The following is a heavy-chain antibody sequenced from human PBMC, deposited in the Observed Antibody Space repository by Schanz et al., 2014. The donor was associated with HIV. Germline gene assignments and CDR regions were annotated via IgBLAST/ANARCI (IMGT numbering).Heavy chain of an antibody. V-gene: IGHV3-30*03. CDR1: GFTFRSYG. Sequence: QVQLVESGGDVVQPGRSLRLSCAASGFTFRSYGMHWVRQAPGKGLEWVAFISDDGGTKFYGDSAKGRFTISRDKSKNTLFLQMNSLRVEDTTVYYCARGGYIYGREGYFDYWGQGTLVTVSS. CDR2: ISDDGGTK. D-gene: IGHD5-18*01. CDR3: ARGGYIYGREGYFDY. J-gene: IGHJ4*02.